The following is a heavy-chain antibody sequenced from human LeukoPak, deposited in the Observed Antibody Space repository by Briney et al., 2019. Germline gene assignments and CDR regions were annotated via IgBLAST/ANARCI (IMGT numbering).Heavy chain of an antibody. CDR2: ISRDGGST. Sequence: QPGGSLRLSCTASGFPFDDYAMPWVRQAPGKGLEWVSLISRDGGSTYYADSVKGRFTISRDNSKNSLYLQMNSLRTEDTALYYCTKDIGGTLPHHSYGDYWGQGTLVTVSS. CDR1: GFPFDDYA. D-gene: IGHD5-18*01. V-gene: IGHV3-43*02. CDR3: TKDIGGTLPHHSYGDY. J-gene: IGHJ4*02.